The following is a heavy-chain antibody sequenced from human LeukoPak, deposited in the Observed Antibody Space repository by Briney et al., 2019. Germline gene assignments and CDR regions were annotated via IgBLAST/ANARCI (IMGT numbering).Heavy chain of an antibody. D-gene: IGHD6-19*01. Sequence: GGSLRLSCAPSGFTFSRHGMHWVRQAPGKGLEWVAIISNDGSRKYYAHSVEGRFTISRDNSKNTLYLQMNSLRAGDTAVYYCAKFMIIAVAGPDQTGDYWGQGTLVTVSS. J-gene: IGHJ4*02. CDR3: AKFMIIAVAGPDQTGDY. CDR1: GFTFSRHG. CDR2: ISNDGSRK. V-gene: IGHV3-30*18.